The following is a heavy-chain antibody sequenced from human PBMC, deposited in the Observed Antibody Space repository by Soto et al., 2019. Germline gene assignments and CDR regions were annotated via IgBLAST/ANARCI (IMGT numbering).Heavy chain of an antibody. CDR2: IIPIFGTA. D-gene: IGHD5-12*01. V-gene: IGHV1-69*12. Sequence: QVQLVQSGAEVKKPGSSVKVSCKASGGTFSSYAISWVRQAPGQGLEWMGGIIPIFGTANYAQKFQGRVTITVDESTSTAYMELSSLRSEDTAVYYCASTDPRLDGYKGVRVFDYWGQGTLVTVSS. CDR1: GGTFSSYA. CDR3: ASTDPRLDGYKGVRVFDY. J-gene: IGHJ4*02.